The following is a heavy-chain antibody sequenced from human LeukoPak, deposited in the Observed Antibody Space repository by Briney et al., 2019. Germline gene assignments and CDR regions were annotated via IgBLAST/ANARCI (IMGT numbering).Heavy chain of an antibody. Sequence: ASVKVSCKASGYTFTGYYMHWVRQAPGQGLEWMGWINPNSGGTNYAQKFQGRVTMTRDTSISTAYMELSRLRSDDTAVYYCARDQEPAAIFKYYYYMDVWGKGTTVTISS. CDR3: ARDQEPAAIFKYYYYMDV. J-gene: IGHJ6*03. D-gene: IGHD2-2*01. CDR1: GYTFTGYY. V-gene: IGHV1-2*02. CDR2: INPNSGGT.